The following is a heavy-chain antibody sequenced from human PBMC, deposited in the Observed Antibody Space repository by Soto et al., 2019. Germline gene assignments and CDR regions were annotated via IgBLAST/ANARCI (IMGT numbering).Heavy chain of an antibody. D-gene: IGHD5-12*01. CDR2: ISSSGSTI. V-gene: IGHV3-48*03. CDR3: ARDAEMATITDAFDI. CDR1: GFTFSSYE. Sequence: GGSLRLSCAASGFTFSSYEMNWVRQAPGKGLEWVSYISSSGSTIYYADSVKGRCTISRDNAKNSLYLQMNSLRAEDTAVYYCARDAEMATITDAFDIWGQGTMVTVSS. J-gene: IGHJ3*02.